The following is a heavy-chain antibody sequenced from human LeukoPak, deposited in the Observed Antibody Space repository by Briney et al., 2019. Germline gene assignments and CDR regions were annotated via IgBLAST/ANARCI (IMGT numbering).Heavy chain of an antibody. CDR3: ARDDRSHDRFDY. D-gene: IGHD1-26*01. J-gene: IGHJ4*02. V-gene: IGHV4-39*06. CDR1: GGSISSSSYY. Sequence: SETLSLTCTVSGGSISSSSYYWGWIRQPPGKGLEWIGSIYYSGSTYYNPSLKSRVTISVDTSKNQFPLKLNSVTAADTAVYYCARDDRSHDRFDYWGQGTLVTVSS. CDR2: IYYSGST.